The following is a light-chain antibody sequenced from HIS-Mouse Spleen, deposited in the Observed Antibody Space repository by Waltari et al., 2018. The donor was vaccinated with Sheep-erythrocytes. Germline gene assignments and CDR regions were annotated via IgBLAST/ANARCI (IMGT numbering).Light chain of an antibody. V-gene: IGLV3-10*01. CDR3: YSTDSSGNHWV. CDR2: EDS. CDR1: ALPNKY. Sequence: SYELTQPPSVSVSPGQTARITCYGDALPNKYAYLYQQKSGQAPVLVIYEDSKRPSGIPERFSGSSSGTMATLTISGAQVEDDADYYCYSTDSSGNHWVFGGGTKLTVL. J-gene: IGLJ3*02.